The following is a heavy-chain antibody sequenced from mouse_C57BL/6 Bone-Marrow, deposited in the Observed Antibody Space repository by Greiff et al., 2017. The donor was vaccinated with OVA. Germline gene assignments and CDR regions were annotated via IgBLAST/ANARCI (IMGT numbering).Heavy chain of an antibody. V-gene: IGHV5-9*01. CDR2: ISGGGGNT. CDR1: GFTFSSYT. D-gene: IGHD1-1*01. Sequence: EVHLVESGGGLVKPGGSLKLSCAASGFTFSSYTMSWVRQTPEKRLEWVATISGGGGNTYYPDSVKGRFTISRDNAKNTLYLQMSSLRSEDTALYYCARYGSRFAYWGQGTLVTVSA. CDR3: ARYGSRFAY. J-gene: IGHJ3*01.